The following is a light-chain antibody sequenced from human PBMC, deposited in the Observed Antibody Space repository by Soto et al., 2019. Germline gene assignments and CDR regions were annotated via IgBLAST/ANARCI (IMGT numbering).Light chain of an antibody. CDR1: QSISRY. CDR3: QQSYSNPLT. Sequence: DIQMTQSPSSLSAFVGDRVTITCRASQSISRYLNWYQQKPGKAPKLLIFAASSLLSGVPSRFSGSGSGTDFTLTISSLQPEDFAAYYCQQSYSNPLTFGGGTKVEIK. V-gene: IGKV1-39*01. CDR2: AAS. J-gene: IGKJ4*01.